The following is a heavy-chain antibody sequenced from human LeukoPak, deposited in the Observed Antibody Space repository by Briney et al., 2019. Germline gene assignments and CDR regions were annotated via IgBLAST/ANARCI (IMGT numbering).Heavy chain of an antibody. J-gene: IGHJ4*02. V-gene: IGHV4-59*01. CDR3: TRGAGWLIDY. Sequence: PSETLSLTCTVSDDSISDYYRGWIRQPPGKGLEWIGYFHNSGTSTYNPSLKSRVTISADTSKDQFSLKLNSLTTADTAVYYCTRGAGWLIDYWGQGILVTVSS. CDR1: DDSISDYY. D-gene: IGHD3-16*01. CDR2: FHNSGTS.